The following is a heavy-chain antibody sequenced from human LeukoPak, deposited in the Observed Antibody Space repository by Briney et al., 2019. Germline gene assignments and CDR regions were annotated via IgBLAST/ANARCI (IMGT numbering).Heavy chain of an antibody. J-gene: IGHJ4*02. CDR3: ARDRTRVYFDY. D-gene: IGHD2-2*01. CDR1: GFTFSSYW. CDR2: INSDGSST. V-gene: IGHV3-74*01. Sequence: GGSLRLSCAASGFTFSSYWRHWVRQAPGKGLVWVSRINSDGSSTSYADSVKGRFTISRDNAKNTLYLQMNSLRAEDTAVYYCARDRTRVYFDYWGQGTLVTVSS.